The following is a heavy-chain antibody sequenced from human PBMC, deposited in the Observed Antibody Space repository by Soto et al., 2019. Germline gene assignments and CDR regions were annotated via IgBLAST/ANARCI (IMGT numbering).Heavy chain of an antibody. J-gene: IGHJ4*01. D-gene: IGHD6-6*01. V-gene: IGHV3-33*01. CDR3: ARDRWSSSSLDY. CDR2: IWYDGSNK. CDR1: GFTFSSYG. Sequence: QVQLVESGGGVVQPGRSLRLSCAASGFTFSSYGMHWVRQAPGKGLEWVAVIWYDGSNKYYADSVKGRFTISRDNSKNTLYLQMNSLRAEDTAVYYCARDRWSSSSLDYWGHGTLVTVSS.